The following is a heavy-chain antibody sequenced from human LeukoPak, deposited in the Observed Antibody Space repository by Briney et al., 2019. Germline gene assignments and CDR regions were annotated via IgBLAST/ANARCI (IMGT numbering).Heavy chain of an antibody. J-gene: IGHJ6*04. D-gene: IGHD3-3*01. V-gene: IGHV1-58*01. CDR3: AAIPPQAVRFPMDV. CDR2: IVVGSGNT. Sequence: SVKVSCKASGFTFSSSAVQWVRQALGQRLEWIGWIVVGSGNTNYARKFQERVTITRDMSTSTAYMELSSLRSEDTAVYYCAAIPPQAVRFPMDVWGKGNPGHRLL. CDR1: GFTFSSSA.